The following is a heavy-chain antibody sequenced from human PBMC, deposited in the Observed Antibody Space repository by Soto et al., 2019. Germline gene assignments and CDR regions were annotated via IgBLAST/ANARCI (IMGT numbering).Heavy chain of an antibody. Sequence: SETLSLTCTVSGGSISGYFWSWIRQPPGKGLDWVGYIYFSGITNYNPSLKSRVSLLVDTSKNYFSLSLNSVTAADTAVYYCARARSGYNIDAFYIWGQGKMVTVSS. CDR1: GGSISGYF. V-gene: IGHV4-59*01. CDR2: IYFSGIT. D-gene: IGHD5-12*01. CDR3: ARARSGYNIDAFYI. J-gene: IGHJ3*02.